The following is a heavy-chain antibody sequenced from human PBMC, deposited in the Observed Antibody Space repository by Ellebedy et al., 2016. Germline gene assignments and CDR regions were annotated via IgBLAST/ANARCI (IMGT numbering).Heavy chain of an antibody. CDR2: ISGSSSYI. V-gene: IGHV3-21*01. Sequence: GGSLRLXXAASGFGFGTYSMNWVRQAPGKGLEWLSSISGSSSYIYYADSVKGRFTISRDNAKNSLYLQMNSLRAEDTAVYYCAREGDIVVVPAGKYYYMDVWGKGTTVTVSS. J-gene: IGHJ6*03. CDR1: GFGFGTYS. CDR3: AREGDIVVVPAGKYYYMDV. D-gene: IGHD2-2*01.